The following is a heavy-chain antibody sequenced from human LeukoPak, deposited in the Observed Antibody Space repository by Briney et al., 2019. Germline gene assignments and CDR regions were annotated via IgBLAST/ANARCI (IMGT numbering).Heavy chain of an antibody. D-gene: IGHD1-26*01. Sequence: ASVKVSCKASGYTFTSNYMLWVRQAPGQGLEWMGIINPSGGSTSYAQKFQGRVTMTRDTSTSTVYMELSSPSSEDTAVYYCARVGGNYPINWGQGSLVTVSA. CDR2: INPSGGST. CDR3: ARVGGNYPIN. V-gene: IGHV1-46*01. CDR1: GYTFTSNY. J-gene: IGHJ4*02.